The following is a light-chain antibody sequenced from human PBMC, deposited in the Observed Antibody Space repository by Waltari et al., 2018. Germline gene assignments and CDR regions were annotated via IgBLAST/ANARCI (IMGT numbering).Light chain of an antibody. J-gene: IGKJ2*01. V-gene: IGKV4-1*01. CDR1: RSVLDTSKNKNY. CDR3: QQYYADPYT. CDR2: WAS. Sequence: IVMPPSPDSLAVSLGGRATISCKSSRSVLDTSKNKNYLARYQLKPGQSPKLLIYWASTRESGVPERFSASVSGTDFTLTISSLQADDVAIYSCQQYYADPYTFGQGTKVEIK.